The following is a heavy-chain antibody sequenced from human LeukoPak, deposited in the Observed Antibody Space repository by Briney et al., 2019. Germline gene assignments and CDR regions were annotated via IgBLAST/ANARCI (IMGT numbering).Heavy chain of an antibody. CDR2: FDPENGEP. D-gene: IGHD1-26*01. CDR3: TTVTSGRYSYYYYMDV. Sequence: ASVKVSCKVSGYILTELSIHWVRQAPGKGLEWMGGFDPENGEPVYAQKFQGRVSLTEDTSTETAYMELSTLRSEDTAVYWCTTVTSGRYSYYYYMDVWGEGTSVTVSS. V-gene: IGHV1-24*01. J-gene: IGHJ6*03. CDR1: GYILTELS.